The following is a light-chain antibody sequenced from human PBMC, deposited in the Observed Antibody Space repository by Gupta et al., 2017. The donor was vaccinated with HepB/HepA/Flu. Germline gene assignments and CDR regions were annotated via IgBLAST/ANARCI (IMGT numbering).Light chain of an antibody. V-gene: IGKV1-9*01. CDR3: QQQNSYLSLT. Sequence: DLQLTQSPSFLSASVGDRATITCRASQRISSYLAWSQQKPGKPPKPLIYAASTLKSGVPSRFSGSGSATEFTLTISSLQHEDFSTYYCQQQNSYLSLTFGGGTKVEIK. CDR1: QRISSY. J-gene: IGKJ4*01. CDR2: AAS.